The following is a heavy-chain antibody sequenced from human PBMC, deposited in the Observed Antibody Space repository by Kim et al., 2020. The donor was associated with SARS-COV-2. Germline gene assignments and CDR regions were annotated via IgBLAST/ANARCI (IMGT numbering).Heavy chain of an antibody. CDR1: GFTFSDYY. V-gene: IGHV3-11*01. J-gene: IGHJ3*02. CDR2: IRSSGSTI. CDR3: ARDLVSGYCSSTSCPEAFDI. Sequence: GASLRLSCAASGFTFSDYYMSWIRQAPGKGLEWVSYIRSSGSTIYYADSVKGRFTISRDNAKNSLYLQMNSLRAEDTAVYYCARDLVSGYCSSTSCPEAFDIWGQGTMVTVSS. D-gene: IGHD2-2*01.